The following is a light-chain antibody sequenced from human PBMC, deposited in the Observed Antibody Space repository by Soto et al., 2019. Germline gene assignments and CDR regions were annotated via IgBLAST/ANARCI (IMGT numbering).Light chain of an antibody. V-gene: IGKV3-15*01. CDR1: QSVSSN. J-gene: IGKJ1*01. CDR2: GAS. CDR3: QQYNNWPQT. Sequence: EVGRTQSPATLSVSPGERATLSCRASQSVSSNLAWYQQKPGQAPRLLIYGASTRATGIPARFSGSGSGTEFTLTISSLQSEDFAVYYCQQYNNWPQTFGQGTQVDIK.